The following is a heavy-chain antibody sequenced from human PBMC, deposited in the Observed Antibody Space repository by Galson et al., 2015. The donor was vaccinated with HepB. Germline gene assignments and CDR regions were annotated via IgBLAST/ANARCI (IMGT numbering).Heavy chain of an antibody. Sequence: SVKVSCKASGYTFSSYSITWVRQAPGQGLEWVGWISPHNRYTNYAQNFQGRVTMTTDTSTNTAYMELRSLRSDDTAIYYLAGGAVVVAVGATENNWFDPWGRGTLVTVSS. CDR1: GYTFSSYS. V-gene: IGHV1-18*01. J-gene: IGHJ5*02. D-gene: IGHD2-15*01. CDR2: ISPHNRYT. CDR3: AGGAVVVAVGATENNWFDP.